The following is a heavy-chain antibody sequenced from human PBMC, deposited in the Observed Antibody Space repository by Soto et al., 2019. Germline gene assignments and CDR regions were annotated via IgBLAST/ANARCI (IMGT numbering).Heavy chain of an antibody. CDR1: GFTFSSYA. D-gene: IGHD4-17*01. CDR3: ARDKDYGGYFDY. CDR2: ISYDGSNK. Sequence: GGSLRLSCAASGFTFSSYAMHWVRQAPGKGLEWVAVISYDGSNKYYADSVKGRFTISRDNSKNTLYLQMNSLRAEDTAVYYCARDKDYGGYFDYWGQGTLVTVSS. V-gene: IGHV3-30-3*01. J-gene: IGHJ4*02.